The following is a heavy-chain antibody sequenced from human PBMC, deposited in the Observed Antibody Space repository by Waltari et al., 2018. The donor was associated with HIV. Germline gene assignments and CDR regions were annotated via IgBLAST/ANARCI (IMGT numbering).Heavy chain of an antibody. D-gene: IGHD3-22*01. Sequence: VQLMESGGGLFRPGGSLRLSCVVSGFTFDTFSMNWVRQAPGKGLEWVSSISSGGGYIYYADSVKGRFTISRDNAKDSLFLQMDSLGVEDTAVYFCARSIPSTADSRYYGMDVWGQGTAVTVSS. V-gene: IGHV3-21*02. CDR3: ARSIPSTADSRYYGMDV. CDR1: GFTFDTFS. J-gene: IGHJ6*01. CDR2: ISSGGGYI.